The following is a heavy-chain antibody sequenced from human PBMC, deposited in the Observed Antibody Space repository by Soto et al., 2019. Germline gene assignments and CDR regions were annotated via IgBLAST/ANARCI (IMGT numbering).Heavy chain of an antibody. CDR1: GGSIRSGDYY. J-gene: IGHJ3*02. V-gene: IGHV4-30-4*01. Sequence: SETLSLTCTVSGGSIRSGDYYWSWIRQPPGKGLEWIGYIHYSGSTDYNPSLKSRVTVSLDTSKNQVSLKLSSATAADTAVYYCARARHGGWLAFDMWGLGTMVTVSS. CDR2: IHYSGST. CDR3: ARARHGGWLAFDM. D-gene: IGHD5-12*01.